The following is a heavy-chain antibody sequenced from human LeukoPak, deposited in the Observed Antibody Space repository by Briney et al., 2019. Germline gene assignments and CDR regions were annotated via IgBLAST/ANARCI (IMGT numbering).Heavy chain of an antibody. V-gene: IGHV4-59*02. CDR1: GGSVSSHY. D-gene: IGHD5-18*01. J-gene: IGHJ4*02. CDR3: ATIKRGSIYGYFDF. CDR2: LLDSVNT. Sequence: SETLSLTCTVSGGSVSSHYWSWIRQPPGKGLEWIAYLLDSVNTKDNPSLNSRLTLSADTSKNQFSLRLSSVTAADTAVYYCATIKRGSIYGYFDFWGQGIKVTVSS.